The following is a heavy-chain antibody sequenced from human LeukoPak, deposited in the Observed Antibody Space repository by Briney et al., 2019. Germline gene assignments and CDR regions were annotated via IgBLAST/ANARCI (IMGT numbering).Heavy chain of an antibody. D-gene: IGHD2-15*01. CDR3: ARGGGSCDF. J-gene: IGHJ4*02. Sequence: GGSLRLSCAASGFTFSTYTMNWVRQAPGKGLEWASSITGSSSYIYYADSVKGRFTISRDNAKNSLYLQMNSLRAEDTAVYYCARGGGSCDFWGQGTLVTVSS. V-gene: IGHV3-21*01. CDR1: GFTFSTYT. CDR2: ITGSSSYI.